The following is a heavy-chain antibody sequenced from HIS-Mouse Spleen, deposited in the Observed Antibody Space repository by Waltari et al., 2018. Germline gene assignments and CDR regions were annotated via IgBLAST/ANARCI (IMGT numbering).Heavy chain of an antibody. CDR2: INYSGST. J-gene: IGHJ2*01. CDR3: AREIPYSSSWYDWYFDL. D-gene: IGHD6-13*01. V-gene: IGHV4-39*07. CDR1: RGSISSISYD. Sequence: QLQLQEPGPGLVKPSETPSLPCTVSRGSISSISYDWGWLRQPPGKGLEWIGSINYSGSTYYNPSLKSRVTISVDTSKNQFSRKLSSVTAADTAVYYCAREIPYSSSWYDWYFDLWGRGTLVTVSS.